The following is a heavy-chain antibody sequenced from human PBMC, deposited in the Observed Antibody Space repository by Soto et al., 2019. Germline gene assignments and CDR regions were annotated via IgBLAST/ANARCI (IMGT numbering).Heavy chain of an antibody. V-gene: IGHV4-30-2*01. CDR3: ARRVEDYMDV. J-gene: IGHJ6*03. CDR2: IYQSGIT. CDR1: GGSISSDHYS. Sequence: SETLSLTCAVSGGSISSDHYSWNWIRQPPGKGLEWIGNIYQSGITHYNPSLKSRVTISIDTSKNQFSLRLSSVTAADTAVYYCARRVEDYMDVWGKGTTVTVSS.